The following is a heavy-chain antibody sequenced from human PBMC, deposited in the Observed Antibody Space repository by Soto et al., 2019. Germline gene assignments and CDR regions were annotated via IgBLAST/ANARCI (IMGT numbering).Heavy chain of an antibody. Sequence: QVQLLASGPGLVKPSETLSLTCTVSGDSISDYYWRWIRQPPGKGLEWIGYIYYNGNTNYNPSLKSRVTMSVDTSKKQFSLRLRSVTAADTALYYCARDVGGTVTLEAAFDFGGQGTMVTVS. J-gene: IGHJ3*01. D-gene: IGHD4-17*01. V-gene: IGHV4-59*01. CDR1: GDSISDYY. CDR2: IYYNGNT. CDR3: ARDVGGTVTLEAAFDF.